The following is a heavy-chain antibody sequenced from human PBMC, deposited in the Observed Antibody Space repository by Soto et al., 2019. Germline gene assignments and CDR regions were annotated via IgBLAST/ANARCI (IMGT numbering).Heavy chain of an antibody. J-gene: IGHJ4*02. V-gene: IGHV1-3*01. D-gene: IGHD3-10*01. CDR1: GYTFTSYA. CDR3: ARGDLWFGDACDY. Sequence: GASVKVSCKASGYTFTSYAMHGVRQAPGQRLEWVGWINAGNGNTKYSQKFQGRVTITRDTSASTAYMELSSLRSEDTAVYYCARGDLWFGDACDYWGQGTLVTVSS. CDR2: INAGNGNT.